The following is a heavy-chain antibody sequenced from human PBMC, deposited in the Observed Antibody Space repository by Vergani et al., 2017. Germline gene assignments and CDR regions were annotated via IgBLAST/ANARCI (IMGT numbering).Heavy chain of an antibody. V-gene: IGHV4-59*01. Sequence: QVQLQESGPGLVKPSETLSLICTVSGVSISRYYWSWLRQPPGQGLECLGYISYSGSRSTNYNPTLKSRVTISMDTSQNQFSLELYSVTAADTAVYYCARYPGCSGGSCYSAVYWGQRVLGTVSS. J-gene: IGHJ4*02. CDR2: ISYSGSRST. CDR1: GVSISRYY. CDR3: ARYPGCSGGSCYSAVY. D-gene: IGHD2-15*01.